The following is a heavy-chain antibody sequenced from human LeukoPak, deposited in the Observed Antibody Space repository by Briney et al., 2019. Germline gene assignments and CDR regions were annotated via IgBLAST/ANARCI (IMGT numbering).Heavy chain of an antibody. J-gene: IGHJ3*02. V-gene: IGHV1-46*01. Sequence: AASVKVSCKASGYSFTSYYMHWVRRAPGQGLEWMGVINLSGGSTSYAQMFQGRVTVTRDTSTGTVYMELSSLRSDDTAVYYCARTITGTTYGAFDIWGQGTMVTVSS. CDR1: GYSFTSYY. CDR2: INLSGGST. CDR3: ARTITGTTYGAFDI. D-gene: IGHD1-7*01.